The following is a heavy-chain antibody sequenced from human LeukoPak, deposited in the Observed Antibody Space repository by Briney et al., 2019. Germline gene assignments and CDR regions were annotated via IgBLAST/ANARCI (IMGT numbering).Heavy chain of an antibody. D-gene: IGHD2-2*01. V-gene: IGHV4-30-2*01. J-gene: IGHJ4*02. CDR1: GGSISSGGYY. CDR2: IYHSGST. Sequence: SETLSLTCTVSGGSISSGGYYWSCIRQPPGKGPECIGYIYHSGSTYYNPSLKSRVTISVDRSKNQFSLKLSSVTAADTAVYYCARRLTVVVPAATMGYWGQGTLVTVSS. CDR3: ARRLTVVVPAATMGY.